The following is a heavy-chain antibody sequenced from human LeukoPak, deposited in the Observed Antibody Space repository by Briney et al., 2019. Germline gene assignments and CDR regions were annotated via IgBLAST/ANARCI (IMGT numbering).Heavy chain of an antibody. CDR2: ISSSGSTI. V-gene: IGHV3-11*01. CDR3: ASGDSVTSPGGYYYGMDV. CDR1: GFTFSDYY. D-gene: IGHD2-2*01. J-gene: IGHJ6*02. Sequence: GGSLRLSCAASGFTFSDYYMSWIRQAPGKGLEWVSYISSSGSTIYYADSVKGRFTISRDNTKNSLYLQMNSLRAEDTAVYYCASGDSVTSPGGYYYGMDVWGQGTTVTVSS.